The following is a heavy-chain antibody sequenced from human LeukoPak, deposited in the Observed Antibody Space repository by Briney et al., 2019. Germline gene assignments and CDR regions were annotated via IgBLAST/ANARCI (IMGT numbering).Heavy chain of an antibody. Sequence: GGSLRLSCAASGFTFSSYEMNWVRQAPGKGLEWVSYISSSGSTIYYADSVKGRFTISRDNAKNSLYLQMNSLRAEDTAVYYCARDWASSSLDYWGQGTLVTVSS. CDR1: GFTFSSYE. V-gene: IGHV3-48*03. CDR2: ISSSGSTI. D-gene: IGHD6-13*01. CDR3: ARDWASSSLDY. J-gene: IGHJ4*02.